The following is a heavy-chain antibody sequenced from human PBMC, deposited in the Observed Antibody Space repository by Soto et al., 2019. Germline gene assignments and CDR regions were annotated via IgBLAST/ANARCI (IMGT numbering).Heavy chain of an antibody. CDR3: ARDSVVPAAIPYYYYYGMDV. J-gene: IGHJ6*02. Sequence: LRLSCAASGFTFSSYAMHWVRQAPGKGLEWVAVISYDGSNKYYADSVKGRFTISRDNSKNTLYLQMNSLRAEDTAVYYWARDSVVPAAIPYYYYYGMDVWGQGTTVTVS. CDR2: ISYDGSNK. D-gene: IGHD2-2*01. V-gene: IGHV3-30-3*01. CDR1: GFTFSSYA.